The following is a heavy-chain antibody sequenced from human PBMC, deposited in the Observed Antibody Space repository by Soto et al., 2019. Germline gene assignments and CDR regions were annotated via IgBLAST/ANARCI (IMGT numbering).Heavy chain of an antibody. Sequence: QVQLVESGGGLVKPGGSLRLSCVASGFTFSDYYMSWIRQAPGKGLEWLSYISGSGSPMYNADSVRGRFTISRDNAKKSRYLQMNSLRAEDTAIYFCVRGVVGATGPAYWGQGTLVTVSS. CDR1: GFTFSDYY. J-gene: IGHJ4*02. CDR3: VRGVVGATGPAY. CDR2: ISGSGSPM. D-gene: IGHD1-26*01. V-gene: IGHV3-11*01.